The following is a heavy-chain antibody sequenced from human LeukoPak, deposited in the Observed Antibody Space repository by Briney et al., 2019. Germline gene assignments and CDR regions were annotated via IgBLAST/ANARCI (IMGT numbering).Heavy chain of an antibody. Sequence: GGSLRLSCAASGFTFSDYYMNWVRQAPGKGLEWVSSISSSSSYIYYADSVKGRFTISRDNAKNSLYLQMNSLRAEDTAVYYCAKGTGTDYWGQGTLVTVSS. CDR3: AKGTGTDY. D-gene: IGHD1-1*01. CDR1: GFTFSDYY. J-gene: IGHJ4*02. CDR2: ISSSSSYI. V-gene: IGHV3-21*01.